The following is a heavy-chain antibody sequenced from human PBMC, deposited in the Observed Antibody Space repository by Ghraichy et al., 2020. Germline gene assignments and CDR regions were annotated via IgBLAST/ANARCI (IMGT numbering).Heavy chain of an antibody. CDR3: ARFGSY. CDR2: INRSGGT. D-gene: IGHD1-26*01. CDR1: GGSFSGYF. J-gene: IGHJ4*02. V-gene: IGHV4-34*01. Sequence: SETLSLTCAVYGGSFSGYFWSWIRQPPGKGLEWIGEINRSGGTNYNPSLKSRVTISIDTSKNQFSLKLTSVTAADTAVYYCARFGSYWGQGVLVTVSS.